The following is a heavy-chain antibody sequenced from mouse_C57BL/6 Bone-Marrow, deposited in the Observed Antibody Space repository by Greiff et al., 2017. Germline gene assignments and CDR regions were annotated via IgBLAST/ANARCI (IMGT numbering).Heavy chain of an antibody. CDR2: INPNNGGT. Sequence: EVQLQQSGPELVKPGASVKISCKASGYTFTDYYMNWVKQSHGKSLEWIGDINPNNGGTSYNQKFKGKATLTVDKSSSTAYMELRSLTSEDSAVYYCARDGSNYWYFDGWGTGTTVTVSS. CDR1: GYTFTDYY. V-gene: IGHV1-26*01. J-gene: IGHJ1*03. D-gene: IGHD1-1*01. CDR3: ARDGSNYWYFDG.